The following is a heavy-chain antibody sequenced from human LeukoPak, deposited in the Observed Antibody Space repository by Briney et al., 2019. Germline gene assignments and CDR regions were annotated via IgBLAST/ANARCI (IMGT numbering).Heavy chain of an antibody. D-gene: IGHD5-24*01. CDR2: FYPGDSDT. Sequence: GESLKISCMGSGYRFTSYWIGWVRQMPGKGLEWMGIFYPGDSDTRYSPSFQGQVTISADKSISTAYLQWSSLKASDTAIYYCARLEEMATITMDYWGQGTLVTVSS. V-gene: IGHV5-51*01. J-gene: IGHJ4*02. CDR3: ARLEEMATITMDY. CDR1: GYRFTSYW.